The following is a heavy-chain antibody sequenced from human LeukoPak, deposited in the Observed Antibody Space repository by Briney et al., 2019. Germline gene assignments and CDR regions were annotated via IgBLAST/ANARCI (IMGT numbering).Heavy chain of an antibody. CDR1: GFTVSSNY. J-gene: IGHJ3*02. CDR3: ARAYILTGYYRDDAFDI. CDR2: IYSGGST. Sequence: GGSLRLSCAASGFTVSSNYMSWVRQAPGKGLEWVSVIYSGGSTYYADSVKGRFTISRDNSKNTLYLQMNSLRAEDTAVYYCARAYILTGYYRDDAFDIWGQGTMVTVSS. V-gene: IGHV3-66*01. D-gene: IGHD3-9*01.